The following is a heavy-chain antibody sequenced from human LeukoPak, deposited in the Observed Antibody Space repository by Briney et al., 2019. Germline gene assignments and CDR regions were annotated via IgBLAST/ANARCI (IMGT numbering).Heavy chain of an antibody. Sequence: PSETLSLTCAVYDLSFSGYYWSWIRPPSGKGLEWIEEINDSGSTNYNLSLKSRFTISVDTSKNQFSLKLSFVTAADTAVYYCARGYDCSSSSCYTLFDLWGQGTLVTVSS. J-gene: IGHJ4*02. CDR2: INDSGST. CDR3: ARGYDCSSSSCYTLFDL. V-gene: IGHV4-34*01. CDR1: DLSFSGYY. D-gene: IGHD2-2*02.